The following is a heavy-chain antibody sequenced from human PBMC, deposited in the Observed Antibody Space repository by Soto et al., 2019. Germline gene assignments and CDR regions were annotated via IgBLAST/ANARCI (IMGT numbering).Heavy chain of an antibody. V-gene: IGHV4-38-2*01. CDR1: GYSISSGYY. J-gene: IGHJ5*02. Sequence: SETLSLTCAVPGYSISSGYYWGWIRQPPGKGLEWVGTLNHGGNTHYSPSLKSRLTMSVDTSKNQFSLKLTSVTAADTAVYYCVRAHALGFSNWFDPWGRGTLVTVSS. CDR3: VRAHALGFSNWFDP. D-gene: IGHD3-10*01. CDR2: LNHGGNT.